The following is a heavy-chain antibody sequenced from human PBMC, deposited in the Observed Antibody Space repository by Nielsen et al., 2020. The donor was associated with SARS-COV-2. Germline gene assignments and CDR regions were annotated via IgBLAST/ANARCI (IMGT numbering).Heavy chain of an antibody. CDR3: TRDPGYYHGMDV. Sequence: SQTPSLLRVISGDSVPSNSLAWNSTRQTPSRGLEWLGRIYYRSKWFYEYAASVRSRITIDPDTSKNQSSLHLNSVTSEDTAMYYCTRDPGYYHGMDVWGQGTTVTVSS. CDR2: IYYRSKWFY. CDR1: GDSVPSNSLA. V-gene: IGHV6-1*01. J-gene: IGHJ6*02.